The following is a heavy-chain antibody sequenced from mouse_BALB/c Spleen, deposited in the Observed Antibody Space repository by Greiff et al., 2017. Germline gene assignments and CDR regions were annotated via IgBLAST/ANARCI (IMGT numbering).Heavy chain of an antibody. V-gene: IGHV1S81*02. CDR3: ARRGYYDGLYFDY. CDR1: GYTFTSYW. Sequence: QVQLQQPGAELVKPGASVKLSCKASGYTFTSYWMHWVKQRPGQGLEWIGEINPSNGRTNYNEKFKSKATLTVDKSSSTAYMQLSSLTSEDSAVYYCARRGYYDGLYFDYWGQGTTLTVSS. D-gene: IGHD2-3*01. J-gene: IGHJ2*01. CDR2: INPSNGRT.